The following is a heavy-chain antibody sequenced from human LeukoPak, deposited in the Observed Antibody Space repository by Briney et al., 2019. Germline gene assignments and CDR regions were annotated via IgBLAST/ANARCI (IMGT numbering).Heavy chain of an antibody. Sequence: SETLSLTCTVSGGSISSFYWSWIRQPPGKGLEWIGYIYYCGSTNYNPSLKSRVTISVDTSKNQFSLKLSSVTAADTAVYYCARGGVFFDYWGQGTLVTVSS. D-gene: IGHD3-10*01. V-gene: IGHV4-59*01. CDR1: GGSISSFY. CDR3: ARGGVFFDY. J-gene: IGHJ4*02. CDR2: IYYCGST.